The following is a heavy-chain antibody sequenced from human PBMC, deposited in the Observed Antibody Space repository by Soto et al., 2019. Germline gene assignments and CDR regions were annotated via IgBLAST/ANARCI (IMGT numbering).Heavy chain of an antibody. CDR2: IYYSGST. J-gene: IGHJ4*02. CDR3: AGFVVPASRNSDFDY. Sequence: PSETLSLTCTVSGISVSTSDYYWGWVRQPPGKGLDWIGNIYYSGSTFYNPSLRSRVTLSVDTSKNQFSLRLNSVTVADTAVYFCAGFVVPASRNSDFDYWGQGTMVP. V-gene: IGHV4-39*01. CDR1: GISVSTSDYY. D-gene: IGHD2-2*01.